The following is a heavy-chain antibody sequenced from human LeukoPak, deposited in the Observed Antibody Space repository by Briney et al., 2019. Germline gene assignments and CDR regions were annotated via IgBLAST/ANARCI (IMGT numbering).Heavy chain of an antibody. CDR1: GGSISSGGYS. Sequence: SETLSLTCAVSGGSISSGGYSWSWIRQPPGKGLEWIGYIYHSGSTYYNPSLKSRVTISVDRSKNQFSLKLSSVTAADTAVYYCAAIRYFDWLFYYWGQGTLVTVSS. V-gene: IGHV4-30-2*01. D-gene: IGHD3-9*01. CDR2: IYHSGST. CDR3: AAIRYFDWLFYY. J-gene: IGHJ4*02.